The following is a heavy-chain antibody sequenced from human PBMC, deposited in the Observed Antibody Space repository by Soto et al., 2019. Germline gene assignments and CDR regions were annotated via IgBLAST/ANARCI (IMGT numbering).Heavy chain of an antibody. J-gene: IGHJ4*02. CDR1: GFTFSSYG. Sequence: QVQLVESGGGVVQPGTSLRLCCAPSGFTFSSYGMHWVRQAPGKGLEWVAVIWYDGSKQYYADSVKGRFTISRDNSKNTLYLQMNSLRAEDTAVYYCARDPGVTNYYFDYWGQGTLVTVSS. D-gene: IGHD3-3*01. CDR3: ARDPGVTNYYFDY. V-gene: IGHV3-33*01. CDR2: IWYDGSKQ.